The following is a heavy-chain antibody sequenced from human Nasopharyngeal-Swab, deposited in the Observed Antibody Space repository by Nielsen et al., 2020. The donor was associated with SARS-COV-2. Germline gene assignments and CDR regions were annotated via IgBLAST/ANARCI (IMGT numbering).Heavy chain of an antibody. J-gene: IGHJ6*02. D-gene: IGHD3-9*01. CDR1: GFTFSSYD. CDR3: ARVSPPLLTGPYYYYGMDV. V-gene: IGHV3-33*01. CDR2: IWYDGSNK. Sequence: GGSLRLSCAASGFTFSSYDMHWVRQAPGKGLEWVAVIWYDGSNKYYADSVKGRFTISRDNAKNSLYLQMNSLRAEDTAVYYCARVSPPLLTGPYYYYGMDVWGQGTTVTVSS.